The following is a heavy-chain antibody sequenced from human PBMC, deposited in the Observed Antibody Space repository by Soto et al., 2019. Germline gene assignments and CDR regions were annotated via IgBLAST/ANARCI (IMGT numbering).Heavy chain of an antibody. D-gene: IGHD2-15*01. V-gene: IGHV3-74*03. CDR1: GFTFSSYW. Sequence: GGSLRLSCSASGFTFSSYWMHWVRQAPGKGLVWVSRINIDGSSTTYADSVKGRFTISRDNAKNTLYLQMNSLRAEDTAVYYCENSGGRNTHFDYWGQGTLVTVSS. CDR2: INIDGSST. J-gene: IGHJ4*02. CDR3: ENSGGRNTHFDY.